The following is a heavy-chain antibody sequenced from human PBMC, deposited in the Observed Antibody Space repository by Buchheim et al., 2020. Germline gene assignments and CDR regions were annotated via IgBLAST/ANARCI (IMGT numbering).Heavy chain of an antibody. V-gene: IGHV4-39*01. CDR2: IYYNGNT. D-gene: IGHD5-12*01. Sequence: QLQLQESGPGLVKPSETLSLTCTVSGGSISSTSNHWAWIRQPPGKGLEWIGRIYYNGNTDYNPSLKSRVTISVDTSENQFYLKLSSVTPADTAVYYCARRNMATEFDYGGQGPL. J-gene: IGHJ4*02. CDR3: ARRNMATEFDY. CDR1: GGSISSTSNH.